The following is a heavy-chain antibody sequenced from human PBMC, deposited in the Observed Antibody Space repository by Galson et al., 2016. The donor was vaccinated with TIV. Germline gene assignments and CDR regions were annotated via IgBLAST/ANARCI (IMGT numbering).Heavy chain of an antibody. Sequence: SVKVSCKASGGTFSTYVINWVRQAPGRGLEWMGGVIPIFGTANYAQKFQGRVTITADESTSTAYMDLRSLRSDDTAVYYCAKVSRYCIGTTCYSGPRHFDYWGQGTLVTVSS. V-gene: IGHV1-69*13. CDR2: VIPIFGTA. CDR1: GGTFSTYV. CDR3: AKVSRYCIGTTCYSGPRHFDY. J-gene: IGHJ4*02. D-gene: IGHD2-2*02.